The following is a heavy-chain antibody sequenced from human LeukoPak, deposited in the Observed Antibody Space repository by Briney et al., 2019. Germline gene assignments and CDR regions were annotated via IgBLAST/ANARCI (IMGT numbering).Heavy chain of an antibody. CDR2: IYYSGST. Sequence: PSETLSLTCTVSGGSISSSSYYWGWIRQPPGKGLEWIGSIYYSGSTYYNPSLKSRVTISVDTSKNQFSLKLSSVTAADTAVYYCVRRERLRYFDWLLYDRNWFDPWGQGTLVTVSS. CDR3: VRRERLRYFDWLLYDRNWFDP. CDR1: GGSISSSSYY. V-gene: IGHV4-39*01. J-gene: IGHJ5*02. D-gene: IGHD3-9*01.